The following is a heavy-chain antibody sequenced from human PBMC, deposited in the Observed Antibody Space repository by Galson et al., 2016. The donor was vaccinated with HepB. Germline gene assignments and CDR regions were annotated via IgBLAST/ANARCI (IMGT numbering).Heavy chain of an antibody. D-gene: IGHD2-15*01. Sequence: SLRLSCAGSGFIFSNSAMNWVRQAPGKGLEWVSGIGGSGDTIYYAESVEGRFTISRDNSKNTVYLQMNRLRAEDTAIYYCAKGNLGHCSGNSCDLTWFNPWGQGTLVTVSS. CDR1: GFIFSNSA. J-gene: IGHJ5*02. V-gene: IGHV3-23*01. CDR2: IGGSGDTI. CDR3: AKGNLGHCSGNSCDLTWFNP.